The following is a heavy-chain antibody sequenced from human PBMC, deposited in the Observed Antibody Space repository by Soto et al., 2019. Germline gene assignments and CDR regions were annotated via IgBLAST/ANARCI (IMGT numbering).Heavy chain of an antibody. CDR3: ASERLCGADCYFFDN. Sequence: GGSLRLSCAASGFTLRDYEMNWVRQAPEKGLEWISKISGSNNNIYYADSVRGRFTISRDNAKNSLYLQMNSLRAEDTAIYYCASERLCGADCYFFDNWGQGTQVTVSS. D-gene: IGHD2-21*02. CDR2: ISGSNNNI. V-gene: IGHV3-48*03. J-gene: IGHJ4*02. CDR1: GFTLRDYE.